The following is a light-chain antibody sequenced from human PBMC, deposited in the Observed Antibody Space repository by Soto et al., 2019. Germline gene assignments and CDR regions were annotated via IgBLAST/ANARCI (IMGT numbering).Light chain of an antibody. J-gene: IGLJ2*01. CDR3: CSYAGSGSWV. CDR1: SVDVGHYDL. Sequence: QAVVTQPASVSGSPGQSITISCTRSSVDVGHYDLVSWYQHIPNKAPKLLIFEVNRRPSGVSDRFSGSKSGYTASLTISGLQTEDEADFFCCSYAGSGSWVFGGGTKVTVL. V-gene: IGLV2-23*02. CDR2: EVN.